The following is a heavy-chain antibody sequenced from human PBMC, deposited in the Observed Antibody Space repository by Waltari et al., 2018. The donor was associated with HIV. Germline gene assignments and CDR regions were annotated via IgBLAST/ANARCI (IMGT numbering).Heavy chain of an antibody. J-gene: IGHJ3*02. CDR3: STYGDSEAFDI. D-gene: IGHD4-17*01. CDR2: ICWDGGRT. CDR1: GFTFDDCA. V-gene: IGHV3-43D*03. Sequence: EVQLVESGGVVVQPGGSLRLSCAASGFTFDDCAMHWVRQAPGKGLVWVSLICWDGGRTYYADTVKDRFNISRDNSKNALYLQMNSLRAEDTALYYCSTYGDSEAFDIWGQGTMVTVSS.